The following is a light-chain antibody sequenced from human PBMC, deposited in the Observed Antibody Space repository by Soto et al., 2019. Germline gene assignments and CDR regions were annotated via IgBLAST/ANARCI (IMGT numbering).Light chain of an antibody. CDR2: DAS. CDR1: QTISGW. V-gene: IGKV1-5*01. J-gene: IGKJ1*01. Sequence: DIQMTQSPSTLSASVGDTVTITCRASQTISGWLAWYQQRPGKAPNLLIFDASTLESGVPSRFSGSGSGTEFTLTISRLQPEDVATYYCQHWSFGQGTKVDIK. CDR3: QHWS.